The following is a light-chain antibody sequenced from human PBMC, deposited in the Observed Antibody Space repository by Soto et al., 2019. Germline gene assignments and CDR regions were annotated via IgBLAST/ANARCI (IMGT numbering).Light chain of an antibody. CDR3: QQYHTSSIT. CDR2: DAS. J-gene: IGKJ5*01. V-gene: IGKV1-5*01. CDR1: QSISTY. Sequence: IRLTQSPPSRSASVGDRVTISCRASQSISTYLMWYQQKPGKAPNLLIYDASTLERGVPSRFSGTGSGTEFTLTIDRLQPDDFATYYCQQYHTSSITFGQGTRLEIK.